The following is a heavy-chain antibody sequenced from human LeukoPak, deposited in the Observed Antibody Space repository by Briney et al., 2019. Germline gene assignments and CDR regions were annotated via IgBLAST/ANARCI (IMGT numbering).Heavy chain of an antibody. CDR1: GYTFTIYD. J-gene: IGHJ4*02. V-gene: IGHV1-8*01. CDR2: MNPNSSNT. Sequence: ASVKVSCKASGYTFTIYDINWVRQATGQGLGWMGWMNPNSSNTGYAQKFQGRVTMTRNTSISTAYMEMSSLRSEDTAVYYCARGRLWFGAHEGDYWGQGTLVTVSS. D-gene: IGHD3-10*01. CDR3: ARGRLWFGAHEGDY.